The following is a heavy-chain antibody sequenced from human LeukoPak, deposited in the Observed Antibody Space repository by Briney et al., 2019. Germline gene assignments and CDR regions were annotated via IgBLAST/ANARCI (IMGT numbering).Heavy chain of an antibody. CDR1: GFTFKNYA. V-gene: IGHV3-23*01. Sequence: GGSLRLSCAASGFTFKNYAMTWVRQAPGKGLEWVSAISGSGGSTYYADSVKGRFTISRDNSKNTLYLQMNSLRAEDTAVYYCAKGSIGYCSSTSCYDYYYYMDVWGKGTTVTVSS. J-gene: IGHJ6*03. CDR2: ISGSGGST. CDR3: AKGSIGYCSSTSCYDYYYYMDV. D-gene: IGHD2-2*01.